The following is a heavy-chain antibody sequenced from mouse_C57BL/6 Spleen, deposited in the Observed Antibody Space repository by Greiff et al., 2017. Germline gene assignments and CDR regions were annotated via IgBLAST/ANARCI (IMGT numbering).Heavy chain of an antibody. CDR2: IDPSDSET. Sequence: QVQLQQPGAELVRPGSSVKLSCKASGYTFTSYWMHWVKQRPIQGLEWIGNIDPSDSETNYNQKFKDKATLTVDKYSSTAYMQLSSLTSEDSAVYYWARGRDGYDPYWYFDVWGKGTTVTV. CDR1: GYTFTSYW. D-gene: IGHD2-2*01. V-gene: IGHV1-52*01. CDR3: ARGRDGYDPYWYFDV. J-gene: IGHJ1*03.